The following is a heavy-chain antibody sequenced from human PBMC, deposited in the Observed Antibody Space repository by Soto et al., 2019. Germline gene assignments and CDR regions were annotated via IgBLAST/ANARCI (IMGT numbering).Heavy chain of an antibody. CDR1: GFTFSSYA. Sequence: QVQLVESGGGVVQPGRSLRLSCAASGFTFSSYAMHWVRQAPGKGLEWVAVISYDGSNKYYADSVKGRFTISRDNSKNTLYLQRSSLRAEDTAVYYWARAYEGDYFDYWGQGTLVTVSS. J-gene: IGHJ4*02. CDR3: ARAYEGDYFDY. V-gene: IGHV3-30-3*01. CDR2: ISYDGSNK. D-gene: IGHD3-16*01.